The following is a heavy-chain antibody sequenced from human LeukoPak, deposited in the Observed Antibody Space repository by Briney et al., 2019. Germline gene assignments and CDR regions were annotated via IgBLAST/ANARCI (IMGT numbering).Heavy chain of an antibody. J-gene: IGHJ5*02. V-gene: IGHV4-4*07. CDR3: ARDYPNYYGSGSYYRGVNWFDP. CDR1: GGSISSYY. CDR2: IYTSGST. D-gene: IGHD3-10*01. Sequence: SETLSLTCTVSGGSISSYYCSWIRQPAGKGLEWIGRIYTSGSTNYNPSLKSRVTMSVDTSKNQFSLKLSSVTAADTAVYYCARDYPNYYGSGSYYRGVNWFDPWGQGTLVTVSS.